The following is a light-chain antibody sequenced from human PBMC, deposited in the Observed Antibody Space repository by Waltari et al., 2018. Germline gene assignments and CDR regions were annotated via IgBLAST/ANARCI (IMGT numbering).Light chain of an antibody. V-gene: IGKV3-11*01. CDR1: QSVRSY. CDR2: YTS. CDR3: QQRHNWPLT. Sequence: EIVLTQSPATLSLSPGERATLSCRASQSVRSYLAWYQQKPGQAPRLLIYYTSNRASGIPARFSGSGSGTDFSLSISSLEPEDFAVYYCQQRHNWPLTFGGGTKVEIK. J-gene: IGKJ4*01.